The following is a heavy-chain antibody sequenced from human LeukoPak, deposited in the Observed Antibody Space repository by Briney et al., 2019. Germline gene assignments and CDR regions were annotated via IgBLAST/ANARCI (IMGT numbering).Heavy chain of an antibody. Sequence: SETLSLTCAVSGGSISSSNWWSWVRQPPGKGLEWIGEIYHSGSTNYNPSLKSRVTISVDTSEKQFSLKLSSVTAADTDVYYCARRGWFGELFGAPYYYYYMDVWGKGTTVTISS. CDR2: IYHSGST. D-gene: IGHD3-10*01. V-gene: IGHV4-4*02. CDR3: ARRGWFGELFGAPYYYYYMDV. CDR1: GGSISSSNW. J-gene: IGHJ6*03.